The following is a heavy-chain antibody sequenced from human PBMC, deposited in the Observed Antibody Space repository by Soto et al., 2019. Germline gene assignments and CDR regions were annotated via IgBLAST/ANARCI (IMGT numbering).Heavy chain of an antibody. D-gene: IGHD2-8*02. CDR3: ARSFSAPPGAWFDP. V-gene: IGHV4-31*03. J-gene: IGHJ5*02. Sequence: SETLSLTCTVSGASISSGGYYWSWIRQHPGKGLEWIGYIYYSGNTYYNPSLKSRLTISVDTSKNQFSLKVSSVTAADTAVYYCARSFSAPPGAWFDPWGQGTLVTVSS. CDR2: IYYSGNT. CDR1: GASISSGGYY.